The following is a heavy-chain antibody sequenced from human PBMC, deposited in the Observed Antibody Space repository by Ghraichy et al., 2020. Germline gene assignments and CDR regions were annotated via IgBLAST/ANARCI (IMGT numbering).Heavy chain of an antibody. J-gene: IGHJ4*02. CDR2: ISGSGGST. CDR3: AKGQQWLDYYFDY. Sequence: GGFLRLSCAASGFTFSSYAMSWVRQAPGKGLEWVSAISGSGGSTYYADSVKGRFTISRDNSKNTLYLQMNSLRAEDTAVYYCAKGQQWLDYYFDYWGQGTLVTVSS. CDR1: GFTFSSYA. V-gene: IGHV3-23*01. D-gene: IGHD6-19*01.